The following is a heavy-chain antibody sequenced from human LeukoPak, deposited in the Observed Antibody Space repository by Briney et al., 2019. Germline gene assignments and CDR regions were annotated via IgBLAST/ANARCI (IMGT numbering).Heavy chain of an antibody. Sequence: SETLSLTCSVSSYSINSNYYWGWIRQSPGKGLEWIGSIYHTGSTYYNPSLKSRVTISLDASNKQFSLRLSSVTAADTAVYYCARGSHPVTGTLGGYFDPWGQGTLVTVPS. CDR1: SYSINSNYY. D-gene: IGHD6-19*01. V-gene: IGHV4-38-2*02. CDR3: ARGSHPVTGTLGGYFDP. CDR2: IYHTGST. J-gene: IGHJ4*02.